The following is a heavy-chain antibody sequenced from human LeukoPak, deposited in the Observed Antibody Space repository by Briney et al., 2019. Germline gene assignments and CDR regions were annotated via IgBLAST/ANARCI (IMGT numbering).Heavy chain of an antibody. Sequence: GGSLRLSCAASGFTFSSYWMSWVRQAPGKGLEWVANIKQDGSEKYYVDSVKGRFTISRDNAKNSLYLQMNSLRAEDTAVYYCPKENVEQCLGYWGQGTQVTVSS. D-gene: IGHD6-19*01. V-gene: IGHV3-7*01. CDR1: GFTFSSYW. J-gene: IGHJ4*02. CDR3: PKENVEQCLGY. CDR2: IKQDGSEK.